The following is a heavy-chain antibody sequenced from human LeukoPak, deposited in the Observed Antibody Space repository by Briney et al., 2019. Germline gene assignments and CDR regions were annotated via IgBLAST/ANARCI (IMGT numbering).Heavy chain of an antibody. V-gene: IGHV1-8*03. J-gene: IGHJ4*02. Sequence: ASVKVSCKASGYTFTSYDINWVRQATGQGLEWMGWMNPNSGNTGYAQKFQGRVTITRNTSIGTAYMELSSLRSEDTAVYYCARGPISYDILTGPYFDYWGQGTLVTVSS. CDR2: MNPNSGNT. CDR1: GYTFTSYD. D-gene: IGHD3-9*01. CDR3: ARGPISYDILTGPYFDY.